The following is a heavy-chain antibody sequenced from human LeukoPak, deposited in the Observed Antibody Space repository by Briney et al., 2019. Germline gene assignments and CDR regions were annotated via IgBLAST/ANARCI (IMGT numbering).Heavy chain of an antibody. J-gene: IGHJ4*02. D-gene: IGHD2-21*02. Sequence: GGSLRLSCAASGFTFSDYAMSWVRQAPGKGLDWVSTISSYGGSTYYADSVKGWFTISRDNSKNTLYLQMNSLRAEDTAVYFCAKDSPSVTATPHDYWGQGALVTVSS. CDR3: AKDSPSVTATPHDY. V-gene: IGHV3-23*01. CDR2: ISSYGGST. CDR1: GFTFSDYA.